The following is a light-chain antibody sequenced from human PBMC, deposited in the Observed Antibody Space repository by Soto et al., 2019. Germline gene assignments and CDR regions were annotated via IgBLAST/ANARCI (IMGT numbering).Light chain of an antibody. CDR1: SSDVGSYNL. CDR3: CSYAGNSTLV. Sequence: QSALTQPASVSGSPGQSITISCTGTSSDVGSYNLVSWYQQHPGKAPKVMIYEGSKRPSGVSNRFSGSKSGNTASLTISGLQAEDEADYYCCSYAGNSTLVFGTGTKLTVL. V-gene: IGLV2-23*01. J-gene: IGLJ1*01. CDR2: EGS.